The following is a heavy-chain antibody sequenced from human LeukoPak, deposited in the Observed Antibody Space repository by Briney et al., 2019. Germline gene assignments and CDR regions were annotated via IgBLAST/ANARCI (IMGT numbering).Heavy chain of an antibody. V-gene: IGHV1-2*02. Sequence: ASVKVSCKASGYTFIGYYVHWVRQAPGQGLEWMGWINSKGGGTNYAQKFQGRVAMTRDTSISTAYMELSRLRSDDTAVYYCANTYALGNYYKGGFDPWGQGTLVTVSS. J-gene: IGHJ5*02. CDR2: INSKGGGT. CDR3: ANTYALGNYYKGGFDP. D-gene: IGHD3-10*01. CDR1: GYTFIGYY.